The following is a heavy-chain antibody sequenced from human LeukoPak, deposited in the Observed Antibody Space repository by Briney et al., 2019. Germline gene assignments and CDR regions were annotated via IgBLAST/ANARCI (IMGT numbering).Heavy chain of an antibody. D-gene: IGHD3-3*01. Sequence: RPGGSLRLSCAASGFTFSNAWMSWVRQAPGKGLEWVGRIKSKTDGGTTAYAAPVKGRFTISRDDSKNTLYLQMNSLKTEDTAVYYCTIAIGAPYYDFWSGYYDYYYGMDVWGQGTTVTVSS. CDR2: IKSKTDGGTT. CDR3: TIAIGAPYYDFWSGYYDYYYGMDV. CDR1: GFTFSNAW. V-gene: IGHV3-15*01. J-gene: IGHJ6*02.